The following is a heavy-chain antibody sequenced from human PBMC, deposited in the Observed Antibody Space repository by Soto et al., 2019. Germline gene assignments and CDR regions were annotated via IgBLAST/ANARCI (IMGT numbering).Heavy chain of an antibody. J-gene: IGHJ4*02. CDR2: INAGNGNT. V-gene: IGHV1-3*01. CDR3: AVTYYDFWSGDIGFDY. Sequence: ASVKVSCKASGYTFTSYAMHWVRQAPGQRLEWMGWINAGNGNTKYSQKFQGRVTITRDTSASTAYVELSSLRSEDTAVYYCAVTYYDFWSGDIGFDYWGQGTLVTVSS. D-gene: IGHD3-3*01. CDR1: GYTFTSYA.